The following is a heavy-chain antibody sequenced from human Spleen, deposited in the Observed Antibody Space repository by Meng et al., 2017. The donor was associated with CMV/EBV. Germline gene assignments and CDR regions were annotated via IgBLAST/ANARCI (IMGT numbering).Heavy chain of an antibody. V-gene: IGHV3-21*01. J-gene: IGHJ4*02. D-gene: IGHD6-6*01. CDR2: ISSSSYI. CDR1: GFTFSSYS. Sequence: GESLKISCAASGFTFSSYSMNWVRQAPGKGLEWVSSISSSSYIYYADSVKGRFTISRDNAKNSLYLQMNSLRAEDTAVYYCARDGGIAARRKLDYWGQGTLVTVSS. CDR3: ARDGGIAARRKLDY.